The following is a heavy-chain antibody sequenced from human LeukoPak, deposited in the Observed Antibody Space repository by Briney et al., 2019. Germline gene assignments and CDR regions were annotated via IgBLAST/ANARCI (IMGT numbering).Heavy chain of an antibody. CDR3: ARAAYYYDSSGPGAFDI. CDR2: INPNSGGT. V-gene: IGHV1-2*06. J-gene: IGHJ3*02. D-gene: IGHD3-22*01. CDR1: GCTFTGYY. Sequence: GSSVKVSCKASGCTFTGYYMHWVRQAPGQGLEWMGRINPNSGGTNYAQKFQGRVTMTRDASISTAYMELNRLRSDDTAVYYCARAAYYYDSSGPGAFDIWGQGTMVTVSS.